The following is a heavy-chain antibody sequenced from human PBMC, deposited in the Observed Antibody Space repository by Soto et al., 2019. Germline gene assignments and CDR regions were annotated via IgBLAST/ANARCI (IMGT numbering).Heavy chain of an antibody. CDR2: ISSSSISI. Sequence: EVQLEESGGGLVKPGGSLRLSCSASGFTFRRYDMNWVRQAPGKGLEWVSSISSSSISIHYGDSVKGRFTISRDNARNVLKLQMTRLRAEDTTVYFCARLYDVLTNGMDGWGQGTTVTVS. CDR1: GFTFRRYD. J-gene: IGHJ6*02. V-gene: IGHV3-21*01. D-gene: IGHD3-9*01. CDR3: ARLYDVLTNGMDG.